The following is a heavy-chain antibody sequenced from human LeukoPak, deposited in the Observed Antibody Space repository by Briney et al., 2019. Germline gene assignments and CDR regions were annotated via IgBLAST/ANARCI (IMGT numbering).Heavy chain of an antibody. Sequence: ASVKVSCKASGYTFTSYDINWVRQATGQGLEWMGWMNPNSGNTGSAQKFQGRVTMTRNTSISTAYMELCSVRSEDTAVYDCARGWLHGSGRMVWGQGTLVTVSS. D-gene: IGHD3-10*01. J-gene: IGHJ4*02. CDR1: GYTFTSYD. V-gene: IGHV1-8*01. CDR2: MNPNSGNT. CDR3: ARGWLHGSGRMV.